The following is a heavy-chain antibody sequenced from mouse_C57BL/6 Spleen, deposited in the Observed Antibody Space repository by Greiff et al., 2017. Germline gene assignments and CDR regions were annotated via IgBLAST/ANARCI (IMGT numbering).Heavy chain of an antibody. CDR1: GYTFTDYY. V-gene: IGHV1-76*01. J-gene: IGHJ1*03. Sequence: VMLVESGAELVRPGASVKLSCKASGYTFTDYYINWVKQRPGQGLEWIARIYPGSGNTYYNEKFKGKATLTAEKSSSTAYMQLSSLTSEDSAVYFCARGDAWYFDVWGTGTTVTVSS. CDR3: ARGDAWYFDV. CDR2: IYPGSGNT. D-gene: IGHD3-3*01.